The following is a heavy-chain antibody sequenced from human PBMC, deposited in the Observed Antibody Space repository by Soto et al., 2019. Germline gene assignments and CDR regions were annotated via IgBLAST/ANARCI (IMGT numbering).Heavy chain of an antibody. V-gene: IGHV1-3*01. Sequence: GASLKFSCKASRDTFTSYAMHWVRQAPGQRLEWMGWINAGNGNTKYSQKFQGRVTITRDTSASTAYMELSSLRSEDTAVYYCASSGSYSMTFDYWGQGTLVTVSS. CDR1: RDTFTSYA. CDR3: ASSGSYSMTFDY. J-gene: IGHJ4*02. CDR2: INAGNGNT. D-gene: IGHD1-26*01.